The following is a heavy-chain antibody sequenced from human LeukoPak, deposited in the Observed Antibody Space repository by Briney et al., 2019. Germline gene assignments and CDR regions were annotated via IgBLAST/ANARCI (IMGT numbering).Heavy chain of an antibody. CDR2: INHSGST. CDR1: GGSFSGYY. J-gene: IGHJ4*02. Sequence: PSETLSLTCAVYGGSFSGYYWSWIRQPPGKGLAWIGEINHSGSTNYNPSLKSRVTISVDTSKIQFSLKLSSVTAADTAVYYCARSGSRPLLPPLPKSQYYFDYWGQGTLVTVSS. CDR3: ARSGSRPLLPPLPKSQYYFDY. V-gene: IGHV4-34*01. D-gene: IGHD2-21*01.